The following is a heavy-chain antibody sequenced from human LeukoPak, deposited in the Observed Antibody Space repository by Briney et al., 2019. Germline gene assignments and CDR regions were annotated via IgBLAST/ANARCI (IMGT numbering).Heavy chain of an antibody. Sequence: SETLSLTCSVSGYSFTSGHYWGWIRQPPGKGLEWIANIYHTGSAHYNPSLKSRVTISIDTSKNQFSLKLSSVTAADTAVYYCARYCTSTTCILRGFDYWGQGTLVTVSS. V-gene: IGHV4-38-2*01. CDR3: ARYCTSTTCILRGFDY. D-gene: IGHD2-2*01. J-gene: IGHJ4*02. CDR2: IYHTGSA. CDR1: GYSFTSGHY.